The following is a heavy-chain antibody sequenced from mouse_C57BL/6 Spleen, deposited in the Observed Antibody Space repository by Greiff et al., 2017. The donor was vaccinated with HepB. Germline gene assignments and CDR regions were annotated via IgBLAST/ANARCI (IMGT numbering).Heavy chain of an antibody. Sequence: EVQGVESGGGLVKPGGSLKLSCAASGFTFSDYGMHWVRQAPEKGLEWVAYISSGSSTIYYADTVKGRFTISRDNAKNTLFLQMTSLRSEDTAMYYCARRYYGSIYDAMDYWGQGTSVTVSS. D-gene: IGHD1-1*01. J-gene: IGHJ4*01. V-gene: IGHV5-17*01. CDR3: ARRYYGSIYDAMDY. CDR1: GFTFSDYG. CDR2: ISSGSSTI.